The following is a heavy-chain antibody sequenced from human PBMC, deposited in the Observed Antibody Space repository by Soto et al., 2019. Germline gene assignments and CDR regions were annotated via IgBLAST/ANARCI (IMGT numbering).Heavy chain of an antibody. CDR1: GGSVSSGSYY. V-gene: IGHV4-61*01. D-gene: IGHD6-19*01. CDR3: ARDRIAVAGNDAFDI. J-gene: IGHJ3*02. CDR2: IDYSGST. Sequence: QVQLQESGPGLVKPSETLSLTCTVSGGSVSSGSYYWSWIRQPPGKGLEWIGYIDYSGSTNYNPSLKSRVTISVDTSKNQFSLKLSSVTAADTAVYYCARDRIAVAGNDAFDIWGQGTMVTVSS.